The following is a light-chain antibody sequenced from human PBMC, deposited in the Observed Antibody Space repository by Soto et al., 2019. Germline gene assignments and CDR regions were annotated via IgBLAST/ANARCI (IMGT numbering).Light chain of an antibody. Sequence: EIVLTQSPGTLSLSPGERATLSCRASQTISSTFLAWYRQRPGQAPRLLIYGASSRATGIPDRFSGSGSGTAFTLTISRLEPEDFAVYYCKRFGLSPTFGGGPKVEI. CDR3: KRFGLSPT. CDR2: GAS. CDR1: QTISSTF. V-gene: IGKV3-20*01. J-gene: IGKJ4*01.